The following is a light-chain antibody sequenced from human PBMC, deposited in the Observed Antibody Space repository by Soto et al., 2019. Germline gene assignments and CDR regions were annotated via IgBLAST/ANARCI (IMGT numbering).Light chain of an antibody. Sequence: DIQLTQSPSFLSASVGDRVTITCRASQDITNYLAWYLQKPGKAPKLLIYGASTLQSGVPSRFSGSGSGTEFTLTGSSLQPEDFATYYCQQLNAYPHSFGGGTKVDIK. CDR1: QDITNY. CDR2: GAS. V-gene: IGKV1-9*01. CDR3: QQLNAYPHS. J-gene: IGKJ4*01.